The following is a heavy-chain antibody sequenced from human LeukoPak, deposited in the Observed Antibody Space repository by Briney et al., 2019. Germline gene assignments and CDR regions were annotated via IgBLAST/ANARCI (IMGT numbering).Heavy chain of an antibody. CDR2: TYYRSKWYN. D-gene: IGHD6-13*01. CDR3: ARDNAGLYSSSWYPYFDY. J-gene: IGHJ4*02. Sequence: PSQTLSLTCAISGDSVSSNSAAWNWIRQSPSRGLEWLGRTYYRSKWYNDYAVSVKSRITINPDTSKNQFSLQLNSVTPEDTAVYYCARDNAGLYSSSWYPYFDYWGQGTLVTVSS. CDR1: GDSVSSNSAA. V-gene: IGHV6-1*01.